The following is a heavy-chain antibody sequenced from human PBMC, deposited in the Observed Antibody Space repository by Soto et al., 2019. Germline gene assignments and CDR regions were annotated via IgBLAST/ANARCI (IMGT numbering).Heavy chain of an antibody. CDR2: IIPIFGTA. CDR3: ARGRIPVRFLDDYGMDG. J-gene: IGHJ6*04. V-gene: IGHV1-69*13. CDR1: GGTFSSYA. Sequence: ASVQVSCKASGGTFSSYAISWVRQAPGQGLEWMGGIIPIFGTANYAQKFQGRVTITADESTSTAYMELSSLRSEDTTVYYCARGRIPVRFLDDYGMDGWGGGTRVTVGS. D-gene: IGHD3-3*01.